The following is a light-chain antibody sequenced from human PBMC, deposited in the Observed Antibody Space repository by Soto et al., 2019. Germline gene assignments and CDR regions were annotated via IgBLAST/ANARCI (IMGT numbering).Light chain of an antibody. Sequence: QSVLTQPASVSGSPGLSITISCTGTSSDVGAYNFVSWYQQHPDKAPKLMIFDVSNRPSGVSNRFSGSKSGKTASLTISGLQSEDEAEYYCGSYTTSSNYVFLPGTKVTXL. CDR2: DVS. J-gene: IGLJ1*01. CDR1: SSDVGAYNF. V-gene: IGLV2-14*03. CDR3: GSYTTSSNYV.